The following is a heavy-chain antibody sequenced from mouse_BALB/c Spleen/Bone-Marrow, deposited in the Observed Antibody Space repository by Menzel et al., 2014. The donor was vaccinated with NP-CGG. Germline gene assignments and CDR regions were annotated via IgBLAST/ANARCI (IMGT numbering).Heavy chain of an antibody. Sequence: EVQRVESGGGLVQPGGSRKHSCAASGFTFSSFGMHWVRQAPEKGLEWVAYISSGSSTIYYADTVKGRFTISRDNPKNTLFLQMTSLRSEDTAMYYCARDEDYAMDYWGQGTSVTVSS. CDR1: GFTFSSFG. J-gene: IGHJ4*01. CDR3: ARDEDYAMDY. V-gene: IGHV5-17*02. CDR2: ISSGSSTI.